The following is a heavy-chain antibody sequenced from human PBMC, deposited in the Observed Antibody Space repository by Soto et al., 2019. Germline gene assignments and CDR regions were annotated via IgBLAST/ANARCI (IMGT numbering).Heavy chain of an antibody. Sequence: PGGSLRLSCAASGFTFSTYSMNWVRQAPGKGLEWVAVVSIGGSTHYADSVRGRFTISRDNSKNTLSLQMNSLTAEDTAVYFCAKRRGAGGHFDYWGQGALVTVSS. CDR3: AKRRGAGGHFDY. CDR2: VSIGGST. J-gene: IGHJ4*02. CDR1: GFTFSTYS. D-gene: IGHD2-15*01. V-gene: IGHV3-23*01.